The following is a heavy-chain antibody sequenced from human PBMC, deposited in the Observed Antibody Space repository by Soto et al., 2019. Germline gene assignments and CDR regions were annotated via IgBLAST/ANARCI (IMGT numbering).Heavy chain of an antibody. CDR2: INPNSGAT. CDR1: GYTFIGYY. D-gene: IGHD5-12*01. J-gene: IGHJ4*02. V-gene: IGHV1-2*02. CDR3: ARDAVSTIGDFDY. Sequence: QVQLVQSGAEVTKPGASVKVSCKASGYTFIGYYLHWVRQAPGQGLEWVGWINPNSGATNQAQKFQGRVTMARDRSISTAYLELSRLTSDDTAIYFCARDAVSTIGDFDYWGQGTLVTVSS.